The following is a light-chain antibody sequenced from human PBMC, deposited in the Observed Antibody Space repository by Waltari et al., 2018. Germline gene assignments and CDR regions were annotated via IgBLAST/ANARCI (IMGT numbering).Light chain of an antibody. CDR3: QTGGHGTWV. CDR2: MNSAGSH. CDR1: SGPSSNI. Sequence: HLVLTPSPSASASLGASVKLTCTLASGPSSNIVAWLQQQPAEGPRYLMKMNSAGSHSKGDKRPERCSGSSSGAERYLTISSVQSEEEADYYCQTGGHGTWVFGGGTKLTVL. V-gene: IGLV4-69*01. J-gene: IGLJ3*02.